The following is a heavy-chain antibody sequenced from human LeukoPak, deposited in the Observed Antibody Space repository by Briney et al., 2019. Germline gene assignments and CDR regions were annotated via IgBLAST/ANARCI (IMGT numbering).Heavy chain of an antibody. V-gene: IGHV4-34*01. J-gene: IGHJ4*02. Sequence: SETLSLTCADYGGSFSGYYWSWIRQPPGKGLEWIGEINHSGSTNYNPSLKSRVTISVDTSKNQFSLKLSSVTAADTAVYYCARHFGSGSQPHHWFGLVLTPVYFDYWGQGTLVTVSS. CDR2: INHSGST. CDR1: GGSFSGYY. CDR3: ARHFGSGSQPHHWFGLVLTPVYFDY. D-gene: IGHD3/OR15-3a*01.